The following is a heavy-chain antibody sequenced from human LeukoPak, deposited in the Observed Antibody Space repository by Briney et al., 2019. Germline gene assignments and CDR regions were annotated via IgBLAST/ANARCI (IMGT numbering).Heavy chain of an antibody. CDR2: IYYSGST. CDR3: ARDGIAAADISWFDP. Sequence: SETLSLTCTVSGGSISSYYWSWIRQPPGKGLEWIGYIYYSGSTNYNPSLKSRVTISVDTSKNQFSLKLSSVTAADTAVYYCARDGIAAADISWFDPWGQGTLVTVSS. J-gene: IGHJ5*02. V-gene: IGHV4-59*01. CDR1: GGSISSYY. D-gene: IGHD6-13*01.